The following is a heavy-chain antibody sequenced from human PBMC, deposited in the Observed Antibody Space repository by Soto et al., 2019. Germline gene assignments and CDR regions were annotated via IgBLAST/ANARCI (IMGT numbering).Heavy chain of an antibody. Sequence: SETLSLTCTVSGGSISSSSYYWCWIRQPPGKGLEWIGSIYYSGSTYYNPSLKSRVTISVDTSKNQFSLKLSSVTAADTAVYYCAREHDWLQNYYYYYGMDVWGQGTTVTVSS. V-gene: IGHV4-39*02. J-gene: IGHJ6*02. CDR3: AREHDWLQNYYYYYGMDV. D-gene: IGHD3-9*01. CDR2: IYYSGST. CDR1: GGSISSSSYY.